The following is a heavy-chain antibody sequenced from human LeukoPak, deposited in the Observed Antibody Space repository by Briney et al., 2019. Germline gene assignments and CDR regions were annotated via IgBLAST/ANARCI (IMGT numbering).Heavy chain of an antibody. Sequence: KISCKASGDTFSRYAISWVRQAPGQGLEWMGGIIPVLSTANYAQKFQDRVTITADESTSTTYMELSSLKSEDTAVYYCATTGGDIYYYYMDVWGKGTTVTISS. CDR1: GDTFSRYA. D-gene: IGHD3-16*01. V-gene: IGHV1-69*01. CDR3: ATTGGDIYYYYMDV. CDR2: IIPVLSTA. J-gene: IGHJ6*03.